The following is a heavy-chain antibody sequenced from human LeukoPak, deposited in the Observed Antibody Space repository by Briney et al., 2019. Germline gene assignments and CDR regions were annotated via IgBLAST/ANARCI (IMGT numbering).Heavy chain of an antibody. CDR1: GFTFSNYW. D-gene: IGHD6-6*01. Sequence: GGSLRLSCAASGFTFSNYWMSWVRQAPGKGLEWVAFIRYDGSNKYYADSVKGRFTISRDNSKNTLYLQMNSLRAEDTAVYYCAKDQRNGGAARRGGTYIDYWGQGTLVTVSS. CDR3: AKDQRNGGAARRGGTYIDY. CDR2: IRYDGSNK. V-gene: IGHV3-30*02. J-gene: IGHJ4*02.